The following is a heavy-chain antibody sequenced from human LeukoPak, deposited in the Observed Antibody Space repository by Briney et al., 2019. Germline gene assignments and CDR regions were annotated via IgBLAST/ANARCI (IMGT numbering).Heavy chain of an antibody. V-gene: IGHV4-39*01. CDR1: GDSISSSSYY. CDR2: IFYSGST. J-gene: IGHJ4*02. D-gene: IGHD3-22*01. Sequence: SETLSLTCTVSGDSISSSSYYWGWIRQPPGKGLEWIGSIFYSGSTYYNPSLKSRLTMSVDTSKNQFSLKLSSVTAADTAVYYCARLRNYYDSRGYPYWGQGTLVTVSS. CDR3: ARLRNYYDSRGYPY.